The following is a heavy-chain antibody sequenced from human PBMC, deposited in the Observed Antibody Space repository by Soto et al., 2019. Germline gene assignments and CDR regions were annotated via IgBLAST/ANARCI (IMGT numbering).Heavy chain of an antibody. J-gene: IGHJ6*02. D-gene: IGHD3-10*01. V-gene: IGHV3-7*05. CDR3: ARAYYRGMDV. CDR1: GFTFNNYE. Sequence: EVRLVESGGGLVQPGGSLRLSCAASGFTFNNYEMIWVRQAPGKGLEWVANIKQDGREKYYVDSVKGRFTISRDNAKDSLYLQMNSLRVEDTAVYYCARAYYRGMDVWGLGTTGSVSS. CDR2: IKQDGREK.